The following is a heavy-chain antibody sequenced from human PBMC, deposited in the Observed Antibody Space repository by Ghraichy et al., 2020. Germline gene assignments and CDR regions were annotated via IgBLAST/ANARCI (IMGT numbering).Heavy chain of an antibody. CDR3: ARAIFGVVIDPAYFDY. D-gene: IGHD3-3*01. V-gene: IGHV4-39*07. CDR2: IYYSGST. Sequence: GSLSLTCTVSGGSISSSSYYWGWIRQPPGKGLEWIGSIYYSGSTYYNPSLKSRVTISVDTSKNQFSLKLSSVTAADTAVYYCARAIFGVVIDPAYFDYWGQGTLVTVSS. CDR1: GGSISSSSYY. J-gene: IGHJ4*02.